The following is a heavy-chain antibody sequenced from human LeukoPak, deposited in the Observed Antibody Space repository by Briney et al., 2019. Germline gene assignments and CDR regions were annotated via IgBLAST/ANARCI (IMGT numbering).Heavy chain of an antibody. D-gene: IGHD3-22*01. J-gene: IGHJ5*02. V-gene: IGHV3-48*03. CDR3: ARDYDYDSGFFDP. CDR2: ISSSGSTI. Sequence: GGSLRLSCAASGFTFSSYEMNWVRQAPGKGLEWVSYISSSGSTIYYADSVKGRFTISRDNAKNSLYLQMNSLRAEDTAVYYCARDYDYDSGFFDPWGQGTLVTVSS. CDR1: GFTFSSYE.